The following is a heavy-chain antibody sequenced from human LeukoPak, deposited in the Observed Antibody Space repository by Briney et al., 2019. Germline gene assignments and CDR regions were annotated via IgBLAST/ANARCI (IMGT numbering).Heavy chain of an antibody. J-gene: IGHJ3*02. Sequence: GGSLRLSCAASGFTFSSFAMSWVRQAPGKGLEWVSTISGSGGSTYYADSVWGRFSISRDNSKNTLFLQMNSLRAEDTAIYYCAKDRSAVAATSAFDSWGHGTMVTVSS. V-gene: IGHV3-23*01. CDR1: GFTFSSFA. D-gene: IGHD2-15*01. CDR2: ISGSGGST. CDR3: AKDRSAVAATSAFDS.